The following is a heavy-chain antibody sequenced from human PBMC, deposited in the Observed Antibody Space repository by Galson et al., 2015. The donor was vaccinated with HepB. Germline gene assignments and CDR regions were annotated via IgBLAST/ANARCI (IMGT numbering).Heavy chain of an antibody. V-gene: IGHV3-11*01. Sequence: SLRLSCAASGFSFSDYHMTWIRPAPGKGLEWLSYISISGATIYYADSVRGRFTISRDNAKNSLYLQMNSLRAEDTALYYCARAALGWFDPWGQGTQVTVSS. CDR2: ISISGATI. CDR3: ARAALGWFDP. D-gene: IGHD6-25*01. J-gene: IGHJ5*02. CDR1: GFSFSDYH.